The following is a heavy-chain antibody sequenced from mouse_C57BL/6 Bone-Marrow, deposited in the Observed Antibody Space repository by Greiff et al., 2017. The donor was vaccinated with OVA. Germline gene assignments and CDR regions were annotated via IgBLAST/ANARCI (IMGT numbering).Heavy chain of an antibody. CDR1: GYSFTGYY. V-gene: IGHV1-42*01. J-gene: IGHJ1*03. CDR3: ARRFYYYGSSYDYWYFDV. Sequence: VQLQQSGPELVKPGASVKISCKASGYSFTGYYMNWVKQSPEKSLEWIGEINPSTGGTTYNQKFKAKATLTVDKSSSTAYMQLKSLTSEDSAVYYCARRFYYYGSSYDYWYFDVWGTGTTVTVSS. D-gene: IGHD1-1*01. CDR2: INPSTGGT.